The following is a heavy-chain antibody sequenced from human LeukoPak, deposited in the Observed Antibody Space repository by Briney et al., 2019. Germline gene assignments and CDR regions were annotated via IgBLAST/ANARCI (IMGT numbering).Heavy chain of an antibody. CDR1: GFTFSSYG. CDR2: IRYDGSNK. J-gene: IGHJ4*02. D-gene: IGHD3-10*01. Sequence: PGGSLRLSCAASGFTFSSYGMHWVRQAPGKGLEWVAFIRYDGSNKYYADSVKGRFTISRDNSKNTLQLQMNSVRAEDTAVYYGAKDTNMFRRVTYDYWGQGTLVTVSS. CDR3: AKDTNMFRRVTYDY. V-gene: IGHV3-30*02.